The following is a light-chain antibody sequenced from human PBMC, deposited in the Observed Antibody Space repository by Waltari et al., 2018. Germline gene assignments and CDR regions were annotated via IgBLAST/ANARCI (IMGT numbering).Light chain of an antibody. CDR3: QQYNSSLVT. Sequence: DIQMTQSPSTLSASVGDRVIITCRASQSISRWLDWYQQQRGKVPKLLIYKASTLESGVPSRFSGSGAGTEFTITITSLQPDDFATYYCQQYNSSLVTFGQGTRVEVK. CDR2: KAS. V-gene: IGKV1-5*03. CDR1: QSISRW. J-gene: IGKJ1*01.